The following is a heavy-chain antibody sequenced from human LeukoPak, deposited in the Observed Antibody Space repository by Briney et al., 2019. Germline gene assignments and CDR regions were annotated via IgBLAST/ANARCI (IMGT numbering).Heavy chain of an antibody. CDR1: GFTFSSYW. CDR2: INTDGSST. Sequence: GGSLRLSCAASGFTFSSYWMHWVRQAPGKGLVWVSRINTDGSSTSYADSVKGRFTISRDNSKNTLYLQMNSLRAEDTAVYYCAKAGGSSGWYANWGYWGQGTLVTVSS. CDR3: AKAGGSSGWYANWGY. J-gene: IGHJ4*02. D-gene: IGHD6-19*01. V-gene: IGHV3-74*01.